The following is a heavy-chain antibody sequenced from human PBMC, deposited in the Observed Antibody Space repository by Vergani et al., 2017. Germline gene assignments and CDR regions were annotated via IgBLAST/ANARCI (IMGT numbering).Heavy chain of an antibody. J-gene: IGHJ4*02. Sequence: VQLLDSGGGLVQPGGSLRLSCAASGFTFDDYAMHWVRQAPGKGLEWVSGISWNSDSIGYADSVKGRFTISRDNAKNSLYLQMNSLRTEDTALYYCTKDNVYGGNSGLDYWGQGTLVTVSS. CDR2: ISWNSDSI. CDR3: TKDNVYGGNSGLDY. V-gene: IGHV3-9*01. D-gene: IGHD4-23*01. CDR1: GFTFDDYA.